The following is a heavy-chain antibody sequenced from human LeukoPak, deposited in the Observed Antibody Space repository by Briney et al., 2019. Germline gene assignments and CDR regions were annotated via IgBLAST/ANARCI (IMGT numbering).Heavy chain of an antibody. CDR1: GGSISSYY. Sequence: SETLSLTCTVSGGSISSYYWSWIRQPPGKGLEWIGYVYYSGSTNYNPSLKSRVTISVDTYKNQFSLKLSSVTAAYTAVYYCARGYFTNGVCYNFDYWGQGTLVTVSS. V-gene: IGHV4-59*01. J-gene: IGHJ4*02. D-gene: IGHD2-8*01. CDR2: VYYSGST. CDR3: ARGYFTNGVCYNFDY.